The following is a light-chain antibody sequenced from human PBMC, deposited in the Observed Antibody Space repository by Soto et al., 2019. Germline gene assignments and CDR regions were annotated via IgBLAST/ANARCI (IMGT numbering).Light chain of an antibody. J-gene: IGKJ2*01. CDR2: AAS. V-gene: IGKV1-39*01. CDR3: QQSHTSPYT. CDR1: QSISTY. Sequence: DILMTQSPSSLSASVGDRVTITCRAGQSISTYLNWYQQKPGKAPNLLIYAASSLQSGVPSRFSGSGSGTDVTLTISSLQPEDSTTYYCQQSHTSPYTFGQGTKLEIK.